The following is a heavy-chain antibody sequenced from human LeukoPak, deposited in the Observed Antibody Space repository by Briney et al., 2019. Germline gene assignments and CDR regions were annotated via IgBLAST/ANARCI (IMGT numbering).Heavy chain of an antibody. CDR1: GFTFSSYA. CDR2: ISYDGSNK. D-gene: IGHD3-3*01. CDR3: AKVRWDAFDI. J-gene: IGHJ3*02. V-gene: IGHV3-30*04. Sequence: GGSLRLSCAASGFTFSSYAMHWVRQAPGKGLEWVAVISYDGSNKYYADSVKGRFTISRDNSKNTLYLQMNSLRAEDTAVYYCAKVRWDAFDIWGQGTMVTVSS.